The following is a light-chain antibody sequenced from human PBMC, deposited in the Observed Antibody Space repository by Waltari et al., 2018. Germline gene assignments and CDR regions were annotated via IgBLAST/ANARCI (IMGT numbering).Light chain of an antibody. V-gene: IGLV2-14*01. CDR2: AVS. J-gene: IGLJ2*01. Sequence: QSALTQPASVSGFPGQSITISCTGTSSDVGGHNSFSWYQQHPGKAPKPMIYAVSYRPSGVSNRFSASKSGNTASLTISGLQADDEADYYCSSYTRSDTVLFGGGTKLSVL. CDR3: SSYTRSDTVL. CDR1: SSDVGGHNS.